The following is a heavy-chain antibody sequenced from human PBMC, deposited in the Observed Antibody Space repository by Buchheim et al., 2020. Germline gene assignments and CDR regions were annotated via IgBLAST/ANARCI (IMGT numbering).Heavy chain of an antibody. J-gene: IGHJ4*02. CDR3: ARDRRGLTCSGGSCYHVY. CDR2: LSSGGDST. Sequence: EVQLLESGGGLVQPGGSLRLSCAASGFTFRSYAMSWVRQAPGKGLEWVSTLSSGGDSTYYADSVKGRFTISRDNSKNTLYLQMNSLRAEDTAVYYCARDRRGLTCSGGSCYHVYWGQGTL. CDR1: GFTFRSYA. V-gene: IGHV3-23*01. D-gene: IGHD2-15*01.